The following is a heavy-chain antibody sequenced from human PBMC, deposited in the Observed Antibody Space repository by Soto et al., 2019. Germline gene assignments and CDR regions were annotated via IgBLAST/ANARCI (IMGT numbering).Heavy chain of an antibody. Sequence: PSETLSLTCTVSGDSISPYYWSWIRQPPGKGLEWVGYIYYGGTTSYNPSLKSRVTISVETSKSQISLRLGSVTAADTAVYYCARLGEYYQSLHPWGPGTQVTVSS. J-gene: IGHJ5*02. V-gene: IGHV4-59*08. D-gene: IGHD2-2*01. CDR2: IYYGGTT. CDR1: GDSISPYY. CDR3: ARLGEYYQSLHP.